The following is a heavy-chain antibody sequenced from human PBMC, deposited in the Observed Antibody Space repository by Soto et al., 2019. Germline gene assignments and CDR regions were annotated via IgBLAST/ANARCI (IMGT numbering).Heavy chain of an antibody. J-gene: IGHJ6*02. V-gene: IGHV1-46*01. Sequence: ASVKVSCKASGYTFTKYHLHWVRQAPGQGLEWMGIIIPSGADTSYAQKFQGRVAMTSDMSTSTVYMELSSLRSDDTAVYYCARVQAYTSGWNVGEYYYYAMDVWGQGTTVTVSS. CDR2: IIPSGADT. D-gene: IGHD6-19*01. CDR3: ARVQAYTSGWNVGEYYYYAMDV. CDR1: GYTFTKYH.